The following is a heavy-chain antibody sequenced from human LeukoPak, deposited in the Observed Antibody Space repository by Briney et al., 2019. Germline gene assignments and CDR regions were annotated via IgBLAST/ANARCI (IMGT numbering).Heavy chain of an antibody. CDR3: ARDPYSGAYGDSYYYYMDL. CDR1: GFTFSSYS. CDR2: ISSSSSTI. Sequence: PGGSLRLSCAASGFTFSSYSMNWVRQAPGKGLEWVSYISSSSSTIYYADSVKGRFTISRDNAKNSLYLQMNSLRAEDTAVYYCARDPYSGAYGDSYYYYMDLWGQGTTVTISS. D-gene: IGHD1-26*01. J-gene: IGHJ6*03. V-gene: IGHV3-48*04.